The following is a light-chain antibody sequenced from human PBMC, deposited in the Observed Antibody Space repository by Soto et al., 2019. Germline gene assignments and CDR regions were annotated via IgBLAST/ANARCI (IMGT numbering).Light chain of an antibody. CDR3: QHDNNWPLT. CDR2: APS. CDR1: QSVSSN. Sequence: EIVMTQSPATLSVSPRERASLSCRASQSVSSNLAWYQQKPCQTPRLLIYAPSTRATGIPARFSGSGSETEFTLTISSLQSEDCAVYYCQHDNNWPLTLGGGTKVEIK. V-gene: IGKV3-15*01. J-gene: IGKJ4*01.